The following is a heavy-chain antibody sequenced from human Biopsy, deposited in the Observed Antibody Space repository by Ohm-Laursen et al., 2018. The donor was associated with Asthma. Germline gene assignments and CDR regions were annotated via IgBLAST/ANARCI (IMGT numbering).Heavy chain of an antibody. J-gene: IGHJ4*02. CDR3: ARDHCSALWAGVSTDNCYFDY. D-gene: IGHD5/OR15-5a*01. CDR2: IMPPFGLT. V-gene: IGHV1-69*10. Sequence: AASVKVSCNASEDTFSSYVISWVRQAPGQGLEWMGGIMPPFGLTNYAQRFQDRLTISADKSTRTAYMELRRLRSEDSAVYYCARDHCSALWAGVSTDNCYFDYWGQGTLLTVSS. CDR1: EDTFSSYV.